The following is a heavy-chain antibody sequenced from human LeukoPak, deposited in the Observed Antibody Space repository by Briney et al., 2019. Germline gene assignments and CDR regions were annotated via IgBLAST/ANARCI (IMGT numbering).Heavy chain of an antibody. CDR2: IYYSGST. Sequence: SETLSLTCTVSGGSISSSSYYWGWIRQPPGKGLEWIGSIYYSGSTYYNPSLKSRVTISVDTSKNQFSLKLSSVTAADTAVYYCASQLYYYDSSGQPLWGQGTLVTVSS. J-gene: IGHJ4*02. CDR1: GGSISSSSYY. D-gene: IGHD3-22*01. CDR3: ASQLYYYDSSGQPL. V-gene: IGHV4-39*01.